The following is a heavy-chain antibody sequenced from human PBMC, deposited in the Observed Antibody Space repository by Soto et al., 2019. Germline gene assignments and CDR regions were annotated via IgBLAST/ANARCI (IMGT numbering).Heavy chain of an antibody. Sequence: QLQLQESGPGLVKPSETLSLTCTVSGGSISSSSYYWGWIRQPPGKGLEWIGSIYYSGSTYYNPSLKRRVTISVDTSKNQFSLKLSSVTAADTAVYYCAGTYCSGGSCYSNYFDYWGQGTLVTVSS. V-gene: IGHV4-39*01. D-gene: IGHD2-15*01. J-gene: IGHJ4*02. CDR1: GGSISSSSYY. CDR2: IYYSGST. CDR3: AGTYCSGGSCYSNYFDY.